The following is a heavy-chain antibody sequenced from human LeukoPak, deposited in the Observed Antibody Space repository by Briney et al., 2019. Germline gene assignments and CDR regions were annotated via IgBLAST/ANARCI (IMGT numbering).Heavy chain of an antibody. Sequence: PSETLSLTCTVSGGSISSYYWSWIRQPPGKGLEWIGYIYYSGSTNYNPSLKSRVTISIDTSKNQFSLKLSSVTAADTAVYYCARFRDGYNAYYFDYWGQGTLVTVSS. V-gene: IGHV4-59*08. CDR1: GGSISSYY. J-gene: IGHJ4*02. D-gene: IGHD5-24*01. CDR3: ARFRDGYNAYYFDY. CDR2: IYYSGST.